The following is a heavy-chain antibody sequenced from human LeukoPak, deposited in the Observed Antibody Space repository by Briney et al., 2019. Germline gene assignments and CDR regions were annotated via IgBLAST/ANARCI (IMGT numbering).Heavy chain of an antibody. J-gene: IGHJ3*02. CDR2: IYYSGST. CDR3: ARDAQDDSSGYYAFDI. Sequence: PSETLSLTCTVSGGSISSSSYYWGWIRQPPGKGLEWIGSIYYSGSTYYNPSLKSRVTISVDTSKNQFSLKLSSVTAADTAVYYCARDAQDDSSGYYAFDIWGQGTMVTVSS. CDR1: GGSISSSSYY. D-gene: IGHD3-22*01. V-gene: IGHV4-39*07.